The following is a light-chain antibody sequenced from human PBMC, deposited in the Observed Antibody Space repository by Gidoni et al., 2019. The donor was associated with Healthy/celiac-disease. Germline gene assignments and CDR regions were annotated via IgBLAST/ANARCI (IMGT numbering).Light chain of an antibody. CDR2: DVS. CDR1: SSDVGGYNY. J-gene: IGLJ1*01. V-gene: IGLV2-14*01. CDR3: SSYTSISLYV. Sequence: QSALNQPASVSGSPGQSITISCTGTSSDVGGYNYVSWYHQHPGKAPKLMIYDVSNRPSGVSNRFSGSKSGNTASLTISGLQAEDEADYYCSSYTSISLYVFGTGTKVTVL.